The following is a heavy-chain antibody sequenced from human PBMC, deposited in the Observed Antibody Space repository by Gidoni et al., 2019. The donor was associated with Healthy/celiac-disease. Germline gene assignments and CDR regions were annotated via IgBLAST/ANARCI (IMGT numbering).Heavy chain of an antibody. D-gene: IGHD1-26*01. CDR2: INPSGGST. CDR1: GYTFTSYY. V-gene: IGHV1-46*01. Sequence: QVQLVQSGAEVKKPGASVKVSCKASGYTFTSYYMHWVRQGPGQGLEWMGIINPSGGSTSYAQKFQGRVTMTRDTSTSTVYMELSSLRAEDTAVYYCARENSLAAREFDYWGQGTLVTVSS. CDR3: ARENSLAAREFDY. J-gene: IGHJ4*02.